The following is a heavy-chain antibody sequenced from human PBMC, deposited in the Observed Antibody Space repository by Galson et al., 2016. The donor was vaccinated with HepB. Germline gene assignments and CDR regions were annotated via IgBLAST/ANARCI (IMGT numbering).Heavy chain of an antibody. CDR2: IRYDGSKK. V-gene: IGHV3-33*01. CDR3: AREDQLLYYYGLDV. CDR1: GFTFNDYG. J-gene: IGHJ6*02. Sequence: SLRLSCAASGFTFNDYGMHWVRQAPGKGLEWVAVIRYDGSKKYYADAVQGRFTISRDNSKIMLHLQMNGLRAEDTAVYYCAREDQLLYYYGLDVWGQGTTVTVAS. D-gene: IGHD2-2*01.